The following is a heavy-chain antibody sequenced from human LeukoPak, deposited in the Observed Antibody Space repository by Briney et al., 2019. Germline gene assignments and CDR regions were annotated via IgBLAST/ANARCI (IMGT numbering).Heavy chain of an antibody. V-gene: IGHV4-39*07. J-gene: IGHJ4*02. D-gene: IGHD1-7*01. CDR1: GGSISSSSYY. CDR3: GRYNWNYVHGFDY. CDR2: IYYSGST. Sequence: PSETLSLTCTVSGGSISSSSYYWGWIRQPPGKGLEWIGSIYYSGSTYYNPSLKSRVTISVDTSKNQFSLKLSSVTAADTAVYYCGRYNWNYVHGFDYWGQGTLVTVSS.